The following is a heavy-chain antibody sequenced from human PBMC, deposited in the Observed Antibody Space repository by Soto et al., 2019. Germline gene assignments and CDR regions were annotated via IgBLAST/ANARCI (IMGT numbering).Heavy chain of an antibody. V-gene: IGHV3-7*04. J-gene: IGHJ4*02. Sequence: GGSLRLSCAASGFTFSSYWMSWVRQAPGKGLEWVANIKQDGSEKYYVDSVKGRFTISRDNAKNSLYLQMNSLRAEDTAVYYCARGQYDYIWGSYRLRPYYFDYWGQGTLVTVSS. CDR2: IKQDGSEK. CDR3: ARGQYDYIWGSYRLRPYYFDY. D-gene: IGHD3-16*02. CDR1: GFTFSSYW.